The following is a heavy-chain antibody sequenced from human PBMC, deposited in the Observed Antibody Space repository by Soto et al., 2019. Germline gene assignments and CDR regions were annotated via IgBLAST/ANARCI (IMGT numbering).Heavy chain of an antibody. D-gene: IGHD3-16*01. CDR1: GGSISSGDYY. CDR3: ARYLRGANWFDP. CDR2: IYYSGST. V-gene: IGHV4-30-4*01. Sequence: SETLSLTCTVSGGSISSGDYYWSWIRQPPGKGLEWIGYIYYSGSTYYSPSLKSRVTISVDTSKNQFSLKLSSVTAADTAVYYCARYLRGANWFDPWGQGTLVTVSS. J-gene: IGHJ5*02.